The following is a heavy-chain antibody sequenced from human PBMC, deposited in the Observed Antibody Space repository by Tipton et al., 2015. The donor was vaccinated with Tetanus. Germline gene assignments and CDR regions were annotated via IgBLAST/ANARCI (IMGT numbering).Heavy chain of an antibody. CDR2: INGSGTNT. D-gene: IGHD2-21*02. J-gene: IGHJ4*02. V-gene: IGHV3-21*01. CDR1: GFTFSSSC. Sequence: SLRLSCAASGFTFSSSCIHWVRQAPGKGLKWVSGINGSGTNTYYADSVKGRFTISRDNAKNTLYLQMNSLRAEDTAVYSCARGMADASNCGGDCSSDYSGRGTLVPSSS. CDR3: ARGMADASNCGGDCSSDY.